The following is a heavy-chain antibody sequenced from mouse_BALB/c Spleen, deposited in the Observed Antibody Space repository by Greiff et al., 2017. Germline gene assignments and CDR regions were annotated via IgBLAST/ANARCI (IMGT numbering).Heavy chain of an antibody. V-gene: IGHV2-6-7*01. Sequence: VQGVESGPGLVAPSQSLSITCTVSGFSLTGYGVNWVRQPPGKGLEWLGMIWGDGSTDYNSALKSRLSISKDNSKSQVFLKMNSLQTDDTARYYCARDGSNWDVRGYAMDYWGQGTSVTVSS. J-gene: IGHJ4*01. CDR3: ARDGSNWDVRGYAMDY. CDR1: GFSLTGYG. CDR2: IWGDGST. D-gene: IGHD4-1*01.